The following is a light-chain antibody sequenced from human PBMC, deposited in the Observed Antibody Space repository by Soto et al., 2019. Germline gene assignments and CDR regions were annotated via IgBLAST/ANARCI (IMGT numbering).Light chain of an antibody. V-gene: IGKV3-11*01. Sequence: EIVLSQSPATLSLSPGERATLSCRASQSVSSYLAWYQHIPGQAPRLLIYDASKRATGIPARFSGSGSGTDFTLTISSLEPEDFAVYYCQQRSNWPPTWTFGQGTEVEVK. J-gene: IGKJ1*01. CDR2: DAS. CDR3: QQRSNWPPTWT. CDR1: QSVSSY.